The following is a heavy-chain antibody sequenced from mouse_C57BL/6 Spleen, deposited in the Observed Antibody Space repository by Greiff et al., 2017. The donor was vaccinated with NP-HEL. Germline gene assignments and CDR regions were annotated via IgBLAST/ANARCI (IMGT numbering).Heavy chain of an antibody. D-gene: IGHD2-4*01. V-gene: IGHV14-1*01. CDR3: TPLITGYFDY. J-gene: IGHJ2*01. CDR1: GFNIKDYY. CDR2: IDPEDGDT. Sequence: VHVKQSGAELVRPGASVKLSCTASGFNIKDYYMHWVKQRPEQGLEWIGRIDPEDGDTEYAPKFQGKATMTADTSSNTAYLQLSSLTSEDTAVYYCTPLITGYFDYWGQGTTLTVSS.